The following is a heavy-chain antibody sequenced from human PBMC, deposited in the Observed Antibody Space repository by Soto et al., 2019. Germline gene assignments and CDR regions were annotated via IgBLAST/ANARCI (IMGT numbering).Heavy chain of an antibody. CDR1: GYTFTSHW. V-gene: IGHV5-10-1*01. CDR3: ARQRGQIDYYGMDV. Sequence: GESLKISCKGSGYTFTSHWISWVRQMPGKGLEWMGRIDPSDSYINYSPSFQGHVTISADKSISTAYLQWSSLKASGTAMYYCARQRGQIDYYGMDVWGQGTTVTVSS. J-gene: IGHJ6*02. CDR2: IDPSDSYI.